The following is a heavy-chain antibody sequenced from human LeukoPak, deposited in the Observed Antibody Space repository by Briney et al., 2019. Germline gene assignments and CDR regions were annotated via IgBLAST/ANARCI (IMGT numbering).Heavy chain of an antibody. CDR3: ATGRPITMIVVYFT. CDR2: ISGSGGST. D-gene: IGHD3-22*01. Sequence: PGGSLRLSCAAYGFTFSSYAMRWVRQAPGKGLEWVSAISGSGGSTYYADSVKGRFTISRDNSKNTLYLQMNRLRAEDTAVYYCATGRPITMIVVYFTCGQGTLVTVSS. J-gene: IGHJ5*02. CDR1: GFTFSSYA. V-gene: IGHV3-23*01.